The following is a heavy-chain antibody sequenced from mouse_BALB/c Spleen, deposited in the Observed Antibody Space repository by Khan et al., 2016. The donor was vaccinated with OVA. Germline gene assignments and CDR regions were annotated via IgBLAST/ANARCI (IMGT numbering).Heavy chain of an antibody. J-gene: IGHJ4*01. Sequence: VQLQESGPGLVAPSQSLSITCTVSGFSLSRYNIHWVRQPPGKGLAWRGMLWGGGGTDYNSTLKIRLSISQDNSKSQVFLKMNSLQTEHTAMYYCATAYYSYDGYYAMDYWGQGTSVTVSA. CDR1: GFSLSRYN. V-gene: IGHV2-6-4*01. D-gene: IGHD2-12*01. CDR3: ATAYYSYDGYYAMDY. CDR2: LWGGGGT.